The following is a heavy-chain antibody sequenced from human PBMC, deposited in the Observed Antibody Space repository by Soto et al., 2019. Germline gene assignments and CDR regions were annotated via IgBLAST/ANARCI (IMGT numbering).Heavy chain of an antibody. Sequence: PGGSLRLSCAASGFTFSSYAMSRVRQAPGKGLEWVSAISGSGAGTYYADSVKGRFTISRDNSKNTVYLQMNSLRAEDTAVYSCAKAWMDNARHRYFDHGGQGTLVTVSS. D-gene: IGHD5-12*01. J-gene: IGHJ4*02. CDR1: GFTFSSYA. CDR3: AKAWMDNARHRYFDH. V-gene: IGHV3-23*01. CDR2: ISGSGAGT.